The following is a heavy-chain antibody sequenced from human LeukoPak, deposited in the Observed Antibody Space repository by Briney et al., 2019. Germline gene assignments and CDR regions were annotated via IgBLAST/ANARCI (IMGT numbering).Heavy chain of an antibody. CDR2: FDPEDGET. Sequence: ASVKVSCKVSGYTLTELSMHWVRQAPGKGLEWMGGFDPEDGETIYAQKFQGRVTMTEDTSTDTAYMELSSLRSEDTAVYYCARGPYSSRGSPHDAFDIWGQGTMVTVSS. D-gene: IGHD6-6*01. J-gene: IGHJ3*02. V-gene: IGHV1-24*01. CDR3: ARGPYSSRGSPHDAFDI. CDR1: GYTLTELS.